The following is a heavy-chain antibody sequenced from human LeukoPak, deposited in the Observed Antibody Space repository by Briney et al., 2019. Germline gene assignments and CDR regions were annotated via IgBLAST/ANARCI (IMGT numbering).Heavy chain of an antibody. J-gene: IGHJ5*02. D-gene: IGHD3-10*01. CDR2: IYYSGST. CDR3: ARGRWFGEFLGFDP. CDR1: GGSISSGGYY. V-gene: IGHV4-31*03. Sequence: SETLSLTCTVSGGSISSGGYYWSWIRQHPGKGLEWIGYIYYSGSTYYNPSLKSRVTISVDTSKNQFSLKLSSVTAADTAVYYCARGRWFGEFLGFDPWGRGTLVTVSS.